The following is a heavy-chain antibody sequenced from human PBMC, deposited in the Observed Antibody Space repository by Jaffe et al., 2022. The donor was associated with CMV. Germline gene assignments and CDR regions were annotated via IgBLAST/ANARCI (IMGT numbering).Heavy chain of an antibody. V-gene: IGHV3-49*05. CDR1: GFTFGDYA. D-gene: IGHD6-19*01. CDR3: TRDRSIAVAGSPYYGMDV. J-gene: IGHJ6*02. Sequence: EVQLVESGGGLVKPGRSLRLSCTASGFTFGDYAMSWFRQAPGKGLEWVGFIRSKAYGGTTEYAASVKGRFTISRDDSKSIAYLQMNSLKTEDTAVYYCTRDRSIAVAGSPYYGMDVWGQGTTVTVSS. CDR2: IRSKAYGGTT.